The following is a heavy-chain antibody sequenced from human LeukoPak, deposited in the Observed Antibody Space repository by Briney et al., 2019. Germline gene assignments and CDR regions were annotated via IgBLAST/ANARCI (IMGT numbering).Heavy chain of an antibody. CDR2: IYYSGST. J-gene: IGHJ6*02. CDR3: ARHQNRYGSGSYTLYYYYGMDV. Sequence: SETLSLTCTVSGGSISSYYWSWIRQPPGKGLEWIGYIYYSGSTSYNPSLKSRVTISVDTSKNQFSLKLSSVTAADTAVYYCARHQNRYGSGSYTLYYYYGMDVWGQGTTVTVSS. V-gene: IGHV4-59*08. CDR1: GGSISSYY. D-gene: IGHD3-10*01.